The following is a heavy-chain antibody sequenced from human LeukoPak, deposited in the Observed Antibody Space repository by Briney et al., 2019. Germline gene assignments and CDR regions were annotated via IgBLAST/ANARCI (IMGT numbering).Heavy chain of an antibody. J-gene: IGHJ4*02. D-gene: IGHD3/OR15-3a*01. V-gene: IGHV3-7*01. CDR1: GFTFSSYW. CDR3: ARDDGFSCYSY. Sequence: GGSLRLSCAASGFTFSSYWMTWVRQAPGKGLEWVANMNLDGSEKYYVDSVKGRFIISRDNAKNSLFLQMNSLIAEDTAVYNCARDDGFSCYSYWGQGTLVTVSS. CDR2: MNLDGSEK.